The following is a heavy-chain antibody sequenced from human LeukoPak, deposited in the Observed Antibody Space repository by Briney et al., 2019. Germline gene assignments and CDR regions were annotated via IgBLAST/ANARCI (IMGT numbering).Heavy chain of an antibody. J-gene: IGHJ4*02. V-gene: IGHV3-7*01. CDR3: ARDLWGSYSTGSYLDY. CDR2: IKEDGRVM. Sequence: GGCLRLSCAVSGFPLTNYWMSWVRQAPGKGLEWVAKIKEDGRVMYYVDSLKGRFTIARDSAQNSLYLQMNSLRVEDTAVYFCARDLWGSYSTGSYLDYWGQGALVTVSS. D-gene: IGHD6-19*01. CDR1: GFPLTNYW.